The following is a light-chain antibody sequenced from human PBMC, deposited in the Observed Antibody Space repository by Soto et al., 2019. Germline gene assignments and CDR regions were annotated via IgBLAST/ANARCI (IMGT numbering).Light chain of an antibody. V-gene: IGKV3-20*01. J-gene: IGKJ2*01. Sequence: EIVLTQSPGTLSLSPGERATLSCRASQSVSSSLVWYQQKPGQAPRLLIYGASSRATGIPDRLSGSGSGADFTLTISRLEPEDFAVYYCQQYGRSPYTFGQGTRLEIK. CDR1: QSVSSS. CDR2: GAS. CDR3: QQYGRSPYT.